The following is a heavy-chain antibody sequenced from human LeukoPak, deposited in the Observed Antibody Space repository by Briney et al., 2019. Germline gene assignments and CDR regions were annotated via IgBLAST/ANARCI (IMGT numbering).Heavy chain of an antibody. CDR2: ISGSGGST. V-gene: IGHV3-23*01. CDR3: ARDRYYYDSSGYRLDY. J-gene: IGHJ4*02. CDR1: GFTFSSYA. D-gene: IGHD3-22*01. Sequence: PGGSLRLSCAASGFTFSSYAMSWVRQAPGKGLEWVSAISGSGGSTYYADSVKGRFTISRDNSKNTLYLQMNSLRAEDTAVYYCARDRYYYDSSGYRLDYWGQGTLVTVSS.